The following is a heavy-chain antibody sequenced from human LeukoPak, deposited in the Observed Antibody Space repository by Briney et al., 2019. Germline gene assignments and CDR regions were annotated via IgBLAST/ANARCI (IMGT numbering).Heavy chain of an antibody. V-gene: IGHV3-30*18. CDR1: GFTFSSSG. J-gene: IGHJ6*01. CDR2: ISYDRSTN. Sequence: GRSLRLSCAASGFTFSSSGMQWVRPARGKGLEWVAVISYDRSTNCYADYVQGRFTISRDNSKNALYLQMNSLRAEDTAVYDCAKYDCWSGYGIDVWGQGTTVTVSS. D-gene: IGHD3-3*01. CDR3: AKYDCWSGYGIDV.